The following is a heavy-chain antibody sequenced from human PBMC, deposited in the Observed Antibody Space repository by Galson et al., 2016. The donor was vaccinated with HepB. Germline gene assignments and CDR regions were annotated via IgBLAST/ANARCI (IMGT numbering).Heavy chain of an antibody. Sequence: QSGAEVKKPGQSLKISCEGFGYSFTNYWIGWVRQMPGKGLEWMGIIYPGDSDTTYSPPFQGQVTIPADKSISTAYLQWSSLKASDTAMYYRARSNDTYYYDSRGYYKYAMDVWGQGTTVTVSS. CDR3: ARSNDTYYYDSRGYYKYAMDV. CDR2: IYPGDSDT. CDR1: GYSFTNYW. V-gene: IGHV5-51*01. J-gene: IGHJ6*02. D-gene: IGHD3-22*01.